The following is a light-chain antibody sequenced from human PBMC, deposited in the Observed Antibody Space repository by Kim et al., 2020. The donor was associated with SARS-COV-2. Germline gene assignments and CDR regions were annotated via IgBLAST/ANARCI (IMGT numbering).Light chain of an antibody. J-gene: IGKJ5*01. V-gene: IGKV3-20*01. CDR1: QSVSSSY. CDR3: QQHGSSPPFT. Sequence: SPVTLSLSPGERATLSCRASQSVSSSYLAWYQQKPGQAPRLLIYGASSRATGIPDRFSGTGSGTDFTLTISRVESEDFGVYYCQQHGSSPPFTFGQGTRLEIK. CDR2: GAS.